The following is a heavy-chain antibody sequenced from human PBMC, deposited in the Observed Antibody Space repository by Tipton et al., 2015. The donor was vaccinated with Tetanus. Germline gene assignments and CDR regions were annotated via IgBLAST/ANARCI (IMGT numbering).Heavy chain of an antibody. V-gene: IGHV6-1*01. Sequence: GLVKPSQTLSLTCAISGDSVSSNSAAWNWIRQPPSRGLEWLGRTYYRSKWYNDYAVSVKSRITINPDTSKNQFSLQLNSVTPEDTAVYYCARDPSSKVITTTAFDIWGQGTMVTVSS. J-gene: IGHJ3*02. CDR2: TYYRSKWYN. D-gene: IGHD3-22*01. CDR3: ARDPSSKVITTTAFDI. CDR1: GDSVSSNSAA.